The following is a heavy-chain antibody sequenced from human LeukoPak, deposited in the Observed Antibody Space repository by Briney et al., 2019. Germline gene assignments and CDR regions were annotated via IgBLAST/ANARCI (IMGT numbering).Heavy chain of an antibody. CDR3: ARDYGYTPYYFDY. D-gene: IGHD5-18*01. CDR2: LTGRGDTT. Sequence: PGGSLRLSCAASGFTFDTYAMAWVRQAPGKGLQWVSTLTGRGDTTYYAESVKGRFTISRDNSKNTVYLQMNSPRVDDTAVYYCARDYGYTPYYFDYWGQGTLVTVSS. V-gene: IGHV3-23*01. J-gene: IGHJ4*01. CDR1: GFTFDTYA.